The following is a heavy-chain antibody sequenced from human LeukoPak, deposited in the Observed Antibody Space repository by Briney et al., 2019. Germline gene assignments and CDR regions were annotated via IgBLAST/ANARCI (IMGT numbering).Heavy chain of an antibody. J-gene: IGHJ5*02. D-gene: IGHD5-12*01. CDR3: ARHGYSGYDYWFDP. Sequence: SKTLSLTCTVSGGSISSYYWSWIRQPPGKGLEWIGYIYYSGSTNYNPSLKSRVTISVDTSKNQFSLKLSSVTAADTAVYYCARHGYSGYDYWFDPWGQGTLVTVSS. CDR1: GGSISSYY. V-gene: IGHV4-59*08. CDR2: IYYSGST.